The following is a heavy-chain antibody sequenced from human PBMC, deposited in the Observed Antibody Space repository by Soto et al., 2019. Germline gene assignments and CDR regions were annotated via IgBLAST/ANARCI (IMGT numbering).Heavy chain of an antibody. CDR1: GFALSSYA. CDR2: ISSNGIST. D-gene: IGHD2-15*01. V-gene: IGHV3-64D*06. Sequence: LRLSCSASGFALSSYAMHWVRQAPGKGLEYVSSISSNGISTYYADSVKGRFTISRDNSQNTLYIQMNSLRPDDTALYYCVKDEGFCTGGNCYSVARGGFDLWGQGTMVTVSS. J-gene: IGHJ3*01. CDR3: VKDEGFCTGGNCYSVARGGFDL.